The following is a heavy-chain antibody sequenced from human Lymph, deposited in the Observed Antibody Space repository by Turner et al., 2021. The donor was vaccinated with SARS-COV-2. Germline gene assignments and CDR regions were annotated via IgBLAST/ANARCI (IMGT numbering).Heavy chain of an antibody. Sequence: QVQLVQSGAEVQKPGASVTVSCKTSGYNFTGYYMHWVRQAPGQGLEWMGWINPNSGGTNYPQKFQGSVTMTRDTSISRAYMELSRLRSDDTAVYYCARSRDLQSMIRGVDPFDYWGQGTLVTVSS. V-gene: IGHV1-2*02. CDR2: INPNSGGT. D-gene: IGHD3-10*01. CDR3: ARSRDLQSMIRGVDPFDY. CDR1: GYNFTGYY. J-gene: IGHJ4*02.